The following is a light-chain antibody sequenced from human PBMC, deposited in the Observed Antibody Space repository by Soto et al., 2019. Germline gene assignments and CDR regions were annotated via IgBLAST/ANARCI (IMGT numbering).Light chain of an antibody. Sequence: QSALTQPASVSGSPGQSITISCTGTSSDVGGYNYVSWYQQHPGKAPKLMIYDVSYRPSGVSNRFSGSKSGNTASLTISGLQAEDEADYYCGSYTTSSTYVFGTGTKVIVL. CDR1: SSDVGGYNY. CDR3: GSYTTSSTYV. V-gene: IGLV2-14*01. CDR2: DVS. J-gene: IGLJ1*01.